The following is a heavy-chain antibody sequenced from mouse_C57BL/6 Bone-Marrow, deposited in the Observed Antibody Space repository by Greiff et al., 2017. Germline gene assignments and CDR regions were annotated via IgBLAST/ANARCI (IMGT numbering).Heavy chain of an antibody. CDR1: GYTFTSYG. D-gene: IGHD1-1*01. CDR3: ARFPYYYGSGLDG. J-gene: IGHJ2*01. CDR2: IYPRSGNT. Sequence: QVQLQQPGAELVKPGASVKLSCKASGYTFTSYGISWVKQRTGQGLEWIGEIYPRSGNTYYNEKFKGKATLTADKSSSTAYMELRSLTSEDSAVYFCARFPYYYGSGLDGWGQGTTLTVSS. V-gene: IGHV1-81*01.